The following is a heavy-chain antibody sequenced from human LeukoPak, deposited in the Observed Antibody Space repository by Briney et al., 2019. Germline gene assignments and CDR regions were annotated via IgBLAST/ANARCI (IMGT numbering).Heavy chain of an antibody. J-gene: IGHJ6*03. V-gene: IGHV4-59*01. CDR1: GGSISSYY. CDR2: IYYSGST. Sequence: PSETLSLTCTVSGGSISSYYWSWIRQPPGKGLEWIGYIYYSGSTNYHPSLKSRVTISVDTSKNQFSLKLSSVTAADTAVYYCASTYIHYYYYMDVWGKGTTVTVSS. D-gene: IGHD4-11*01. CDR3: ASTYIHYYYYMDV.